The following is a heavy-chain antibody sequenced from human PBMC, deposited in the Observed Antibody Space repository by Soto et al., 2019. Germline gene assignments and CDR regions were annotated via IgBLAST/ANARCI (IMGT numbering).Heavy chain of an antibody. CDR1: GYVFSNYA. D-gene: IGHD3-10*01. Sequence: EVQLLESGGDLGQPGGSLRLSCVASGYVFSNYAMAWVRQVPGKGLEWVSRIDGSGAAHYGDSVKGRFTMSSDNSKNTLFLQFERLRVEDLAVYVCAREDSNRGFAIDAWGQGTWVAVSS. CDR3: AREDSNRGFAIDA. J-gene: IGHJ3*01. V-gene: IGHV3-23*01. CDR2: IDGSGAA.